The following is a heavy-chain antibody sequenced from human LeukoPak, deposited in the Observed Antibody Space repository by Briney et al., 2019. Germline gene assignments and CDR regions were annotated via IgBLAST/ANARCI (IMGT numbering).Heavy chain of an antibody. CDR1: GGSISSYY. CDR2: IYTSGST. Sequence: PSETLSLTCTVSGGSISSYYWSWIRQSAGKGLEWIGRIYTSGSTNYNPPVKSRVTMSVDTSKNQFSLKLRSVTAADTAVYYCARVPTGEYFDLWGRGTLVTVSS. V-gene: IGHV4-4*07. J-gene: IGHJ2*01. CDR3: ARVPTGEYFDL. D-gene: IGHD7-27*01.